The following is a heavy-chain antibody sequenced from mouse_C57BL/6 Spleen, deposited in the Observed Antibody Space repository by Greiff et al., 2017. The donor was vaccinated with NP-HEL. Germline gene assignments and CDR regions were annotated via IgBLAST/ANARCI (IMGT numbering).Heavy chain of an antibody. V-gene: IGHV1-80*01. CDR2: IYPGDGDT. Sequence: QVQLQQSGAELVKPGASVKISCKASGYAFSSYWMNWVKQRPGMGLEWIGQIYPGDGDTNYNGKFKGKATLTADKSSSTAYMQLSSLTSEDSAVYFCARGVTRVTTGAMDYWGQGTSVTVSS. CDR1: GYAFSSYW. J-gene: IGHJ4*01. D-gene: IGHD2-2*01. CDR3: ARGVTRVTTGAMDY.